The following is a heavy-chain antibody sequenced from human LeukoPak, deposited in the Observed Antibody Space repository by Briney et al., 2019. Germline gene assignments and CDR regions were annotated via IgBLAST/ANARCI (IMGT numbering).Heavy chain of an antibody. CDR2: ISSSTI. J-gene: IGHJ4*02. CDR1: GFTFSSYS. CDR3: ARVRGHLIDY. V-gene: IGHV3-48*04. Sequence: PGVSLRLSCAASGFTFSSYSMNWVRQAPGKGLEWVSYISSSTIYYADSVKGRFTISRDNAKNSLYLQMNSLRAEDTAVYYCARVRGHLIDYWGQGTLVTVSS.